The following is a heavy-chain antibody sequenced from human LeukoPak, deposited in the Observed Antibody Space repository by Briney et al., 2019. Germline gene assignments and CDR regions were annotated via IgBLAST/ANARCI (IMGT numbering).Heavy chain of an antibody. Sequence: GGSLTLSCAASGFTFSTYDTSWVRQARGRGVEWGSTIRGDDYTYYADSVKGRFTISRDNPKNTLSLQMDRLRTEDTALYYCAKGRLDPNLVLHYWGQGTLVTVSS. CDR2: IRGDDYT. CDR1: GFTFSTYD. CDR3: AKGRLDPNLVLHY. V-gene: IGHV3-23*01. J-gene: IGHJ4*02. D-gene: IGHD4/OR15-4a*01.